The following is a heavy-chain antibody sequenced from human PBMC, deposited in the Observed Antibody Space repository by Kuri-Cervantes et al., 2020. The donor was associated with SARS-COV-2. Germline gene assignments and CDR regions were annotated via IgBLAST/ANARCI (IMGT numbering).Heavy chain of an antibody. J-gene: IGHJ6*02. D-gene: IGHD6-19*01. CDR2: IHYSGST. Sequence: SETLSLTCTVSGGSISSYYWSWIRQPPGKGLEWIGYIHYSGSTNYNPSLKSRATISVDTSKNQFSLKLSSVTAADTAVYYCARGIAVAGYYYGMDVWGQGTTVTVTS. CDR1: GGSISSYY. V-gene: IGHV4-59*01. CDR3: ARGIAVAGYYYGMDV.